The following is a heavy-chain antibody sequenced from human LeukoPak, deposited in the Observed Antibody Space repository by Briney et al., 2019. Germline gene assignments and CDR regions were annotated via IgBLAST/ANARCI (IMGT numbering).Heavy chain of an antibody. J-gene: IGHJ4*02. V-gene: IGHV1-69*13. CDR1: GYTFTSYA. D-gene: IGHD2-15*01. CDR2: IIPIFGTA. Sequence: ASVKVSCKASGYTFTSYAISWVRQAPGQGLEWMGGIIPIFGTANYAQKFQGRVTITADESTSTAYMELSSLRSEDTAVYYCASVGGAAENPLIDYWGQGTLVTISS. CDR3: ASVGGAAENPLIDY.